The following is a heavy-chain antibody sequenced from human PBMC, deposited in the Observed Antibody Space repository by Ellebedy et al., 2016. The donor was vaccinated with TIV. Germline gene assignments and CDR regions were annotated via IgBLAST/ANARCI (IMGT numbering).Heavy chain of an antibody. V-gene: IGHV1-18*01. J-gene: IGHJ5*02. D-gene: IGHD1-26*01. CDR2: ISAYNGNT. CDR3: ARDPLYSGTYPNWFDP. CDR1: GYTFTTYG. Sequence: ASVKVSCKASGYTFTTYGISWVRQAPGQGLEWMGWISAYNGNTNYAQNLQGRVTMTTDTSTNTAYMELRSLRSDDTAVYYSARDPLYSGTYPNWFDPWGQGTLVTVSS.